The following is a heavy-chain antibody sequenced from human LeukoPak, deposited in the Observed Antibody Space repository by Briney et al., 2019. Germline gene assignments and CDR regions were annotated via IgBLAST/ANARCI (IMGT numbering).Heavy chain of an antibody. Sequence: ASVKVSCKASGYTFIGFYIHWVRQAPGQGLEWMGWINPNSGDTNYAQKFQGRVTMTRDTSISTAYMELSRLKSDDTAVYYCARDVYEDAFDIWGQGTMVTVSS. J-gene: IGHJ3*02. D-gene: IGHD2/OR15-2a*01. CDR1: GYTFIGFY. V-gene: IGHV1-2*02. CDR3: ARDVYEDAFDI. CDR2: INPNSGDT.